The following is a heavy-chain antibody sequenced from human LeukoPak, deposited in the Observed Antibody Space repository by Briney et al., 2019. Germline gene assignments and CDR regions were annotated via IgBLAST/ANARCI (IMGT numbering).Heavy chain of an antibody. V-gene: IGHV3-23*01. J-gene: IGHJ4*02. D-gene: IGHD3-3*01. Sequence: PGGSLRLSCAASGFTFSSYAMSWVRQAPGKGLEWVSAISGSGGSTYYADSVKGRFTISRDNSKNTLYLQMNSLRAEDTAVYYCARSPFTTYYDFWSGLYYFDYWGQGTLVTVSS. CDR1: GFTFSSYA. CDR3: ARSPFTTYYDFWSGLYYFDY. CDR2: ISGSGGST.